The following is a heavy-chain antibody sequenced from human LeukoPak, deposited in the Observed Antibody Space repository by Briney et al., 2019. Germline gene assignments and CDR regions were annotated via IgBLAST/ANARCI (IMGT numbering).Heavy chain of an antibody. CDR2: INHSGST. CDR1: GGSFSGYY. V-gene: IGHV4-34*01. D-gene: IGHD3-22*01. Sequence: SETLSLTCAVYGGSFSGYYWSWIRQPPGKGLEWIGEINHSGSTNYNPSLKSRVTISVDTSKNQFSLKLSSVAAADTAVYYCARGLRRSSGYYPSWGQGTLVTVSS. J-gene: IGHJ4*02. CDR3: ARGLRRSSGYYPS.